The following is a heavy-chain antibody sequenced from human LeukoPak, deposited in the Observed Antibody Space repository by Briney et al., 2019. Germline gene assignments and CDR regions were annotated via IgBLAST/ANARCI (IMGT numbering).Heavy chain of an antibody. CDR1: GGSISSSNW. CDR3: ARQSFAPFQVGPETPIES. D-gene: IGHD1-26*01. J-gene: IGHJ4*02. Sequence: PSGTLSLTCAVSGGSISSSNWWSWVRQPPGKGLEWIGEIYHSGSTYYNPSLRSRVTIAIDTSKSQFSLKLTSVTAADTAAYYCARQSFAPFQVGPETPIESWGQGTLVTVSS. CDR2: IYHSGST. V-gene: IGHV4-4*02.